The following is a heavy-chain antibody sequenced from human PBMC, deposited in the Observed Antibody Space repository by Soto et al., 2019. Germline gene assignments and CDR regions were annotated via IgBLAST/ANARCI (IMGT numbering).Heavy chain of an antibody. CDR2: IYPGDSDT. J-gene: IGHJ4*02. CDR1: GYSFTDYW. CDR3: ARLVGCSITFLQCPVDY. D-gene: IGHD2-2*01. V-gene: IGHV5-51*01. Sequence: GESLKISCKGSGYSFTDYWIDWVRQMPGKGLEWMGIIYPGDSDTRYSPSFQGQVTISADKSTSTAYLQLNSLKASDTAMYYCARLVGCSITFLQCPVDYWGQGTLVTISS.